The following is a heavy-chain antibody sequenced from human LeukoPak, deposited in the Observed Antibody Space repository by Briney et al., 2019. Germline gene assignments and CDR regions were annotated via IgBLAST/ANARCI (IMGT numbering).Heavy chain of an antibody. CDR1: GFTFSTYW. Sequence: PGGSLRLSCAASGFTFSTYWMSWVRQAPGKGLEWVANTNQEGSEKYYVDSVKGRFTISKDNAKNSLYLQMNSLRAEDTAVYYCAREGDGFDYWGQGTLVTVSS. J-gene: IGHJ4*02. CDR2: TNQEGSEK. CDR3: AREGDGFDY. D-gene: IGHD1-26*01. V-gene: IGHV3-7*01.